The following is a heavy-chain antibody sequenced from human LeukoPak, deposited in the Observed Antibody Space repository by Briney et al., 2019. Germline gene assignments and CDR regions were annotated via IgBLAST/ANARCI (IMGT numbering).Heavy chain of an antibody. D-gene: IGHD6-19*01. J-gene: IGHJ6*04. CDR2: IYYSGST. V-gene: IGHV4-59*01. CDR1: GGSLSSYY. CDR3: ARDRLGNYYYYGMDV. Sequence: SETLSLTCTVSGGSLSSYYWSWIRQPPGKGLEWIGYIYYSGSTNYNPSLKSRVTISVDTSKNQFSLKLSSVTAADTAVYYCARDRLGNYYYYGMDVWGKGTTVTVSS.